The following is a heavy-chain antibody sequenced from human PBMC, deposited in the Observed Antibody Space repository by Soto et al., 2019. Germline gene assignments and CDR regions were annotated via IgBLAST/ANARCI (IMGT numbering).Heavy chain of an antibody. V-gene: IGHV1-2*02. Sequence: ASVKVSCKASGYRFTDNYIHWVRQAPGQGLEWMGWMNSNTGGTKYAQKFQDRVIMTRDTSITGAYMELRRLMSDDTAVYYCTRGSGTSWFDSWGQGALVTVSS. CDR1: GYRFTDNY. CDR2: MNSNTGGT. D-gene: IGHD1-1*01. J-gene: IGHJ5*01. CDR3: TRGSGTSWFDS.